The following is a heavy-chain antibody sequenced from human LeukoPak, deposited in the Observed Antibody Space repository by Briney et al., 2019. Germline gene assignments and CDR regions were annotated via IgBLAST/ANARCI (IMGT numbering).Heavy chain of an antibody. CDR3: ARVRSGSYSYAFDI. J-gene: IGHJ3*02. V-gene: IGHV4-61*08. Sequence: SETLSLTCTVSGGSISSGDYYWSWIRQPPGKGLEWIGYIYYSGSTNYNPSLKSRVTISVDTSKNQFSLKLSSVTAADTAVYYCARVRSGSYSYAFDIWGQGTMVTVSS. D-gene: IGHD1-26*01. CDR1: GGSISSGDYY. CDR2: IYYSGST.